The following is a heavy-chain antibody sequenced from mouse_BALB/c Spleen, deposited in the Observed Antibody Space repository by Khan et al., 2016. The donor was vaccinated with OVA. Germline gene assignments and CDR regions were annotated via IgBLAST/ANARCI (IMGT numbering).Heavy chain of an antibody. CDR3: AMGRTY. J-gene: IGHJ3*01. CDR2: ISYSGRT. V-gene: IGHV3-2*02. D-gene: IGHD4-1*01. Sequence: VQLKESGPGLVKPSQSLSLTCTVTAYSITSDYAWNWIRQFPGNKLEWMGYISYSGRTSYNPSLKSRISVTRDTSNNQLFLQLNSVTTEDTATYYCAMGRTYWGQGTLVTVSA. CDR1: AYSITSDYA.